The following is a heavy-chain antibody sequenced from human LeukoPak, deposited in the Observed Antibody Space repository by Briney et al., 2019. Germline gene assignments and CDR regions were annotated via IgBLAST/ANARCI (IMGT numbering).Heavy chain of an antibody. J-gene: IGHJ5*02. CDR2: IYIRGNT. Sequence: PSQTLSLTCTVSGDSISSDTYYWTWIRQPAGKGLEWIGRIYIRGNTNYNTSLKSRVTISVDTSKNQFSLNLNSVTAADTAVYYCAGTRRYCSGGSCYNWFDPWGQGTLVTVSS. CDR3: AGTRRYCSGGSCYNWFDP. V-gene: IGHV4-61*02. D-gene: IGHD2-15*01. CDR1: GDSISSDTYY.